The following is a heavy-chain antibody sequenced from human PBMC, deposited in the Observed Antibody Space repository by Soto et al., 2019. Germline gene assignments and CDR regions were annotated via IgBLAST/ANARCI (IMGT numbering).Heavy chain of an antibody. V-gene: IGHV1-69*01. CDR2: IIPIFGTA. CDR3: ARDRPGYDILYGMDV. Sequence: PVKGSCQASGGTFSSYAISWGRQAPGQGLEWMGGIIPIFGTANYAQKFQGRVTITADESTSTAYMELSSLRSEDTAVYYCARDRPGYDILYGMDVWGQGTTVTVSS. D-gene: IGHD3-9*01. J-gene: IGHJ6*02. CDR1: GGTFSSYA.